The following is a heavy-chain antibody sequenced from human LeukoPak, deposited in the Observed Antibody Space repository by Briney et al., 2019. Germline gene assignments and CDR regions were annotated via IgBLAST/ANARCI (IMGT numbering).Heavy chain of an antibody. J-gene: IGHJ4*02. V-gene: IGHV3-74*01. D-gene: IGHD3-22*01. CDR1: GFTFTTFW. CDR3: VRDWGYDSSGYWQKYFDT. Sequence: RGSLRLSCATSGFTFTTFWMHWVRQAPGKGLVWVSRINHDGSSTNYADSVKGRFTISRDNAKNTVYLQMNSLRAEDTGVYYCVRDWGYDSSGYWQKYFDTWGQGTLVTVSS. CDR2: INHDGSST.